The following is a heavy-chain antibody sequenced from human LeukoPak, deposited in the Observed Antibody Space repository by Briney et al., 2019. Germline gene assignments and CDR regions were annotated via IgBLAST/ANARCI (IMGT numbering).Heavy chain of an antibody. V-gene: IGHV6-1*01. Sequence: SQTLSLTCALFGDIVSSNSAAWNWIRQSPSRGLEWLGRTYYRRSKWYNDYALSVKSRIIINPDTSKNQFYLQLHSLSPEDTAVYDGARDLDGGWFDFDYWGQGTLVTVSS. D-gene: IGHD6-19*01. CDR3: ARDLDGGWFDFDY. CDR1: GDIVSSNSAA. J-gene: IGHJ4*02. CDR2: TYYRRSKWYN.